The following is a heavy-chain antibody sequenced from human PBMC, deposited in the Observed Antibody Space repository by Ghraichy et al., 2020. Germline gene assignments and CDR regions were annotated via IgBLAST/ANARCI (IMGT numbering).Heavy chain of an antibody. J-gene: IGHJ4*02. CDR1: GFTVSSTY. D-gene: IGHD5-18*01. CDR2: INGAGIT. CDR3: ARDGVYSSGYGFDY. Sequence: GGSLRLSCAASGFTVSSTYVSWVRQAPGKGLEWVSVINGAGITYYADSVKGRFAISRDDSKNTLYLQMSSLIAEDTALYYCARDGVYSSGYGFDYWGQGTQVTVSS. V-gene: IGHV3-53*01.